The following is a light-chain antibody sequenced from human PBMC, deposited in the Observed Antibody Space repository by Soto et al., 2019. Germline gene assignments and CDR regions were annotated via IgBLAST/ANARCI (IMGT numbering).Light chain of an antibody. CDR3: GTGDSELSAEV. CDR2: DNT. Sequence: QSVLTQPPSVSAAPGHKVTISCSGSSSNIGSNYVSWYQQLPGRAHKLVIYDNTKRPSGIPDRFSGSKSGSSATLGVTGLPTGDESDYYCGTGDSELSAEVFGGGTKLTVL. CDR1: SSNIGSNY. J-gene: IGLJ3*02. V-gene: IGLV1-51*01.